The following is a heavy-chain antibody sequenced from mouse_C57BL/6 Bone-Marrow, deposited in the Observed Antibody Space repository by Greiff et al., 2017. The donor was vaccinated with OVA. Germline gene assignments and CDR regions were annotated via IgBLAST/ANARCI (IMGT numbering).Heavy chain of an antibody. CDR2: IYPSDSET. V-gene: IGHV1-61*01. J-gene: IGHJ3*01. CDR3: ARLGLWLRRAY. Sequence: QVHVKQSGAELVRPGSSVKLSCKASGYTFTSYWMDWVKQRPGQGLEWIGNIYPSDSETHYNQKFKDKATLTVDKSSSTAYMQLSSLTYEDAAVYYCARLGLWLRRAYWGQGTLVTVSA. D-gene: IGHD2-2*01. CDR1: GYTFTSYW.